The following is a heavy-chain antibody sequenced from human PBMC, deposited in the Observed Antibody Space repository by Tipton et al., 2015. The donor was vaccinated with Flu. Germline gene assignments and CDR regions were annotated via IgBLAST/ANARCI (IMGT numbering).Heavy chain of an antibody. CDR3: ARRKAAKAAFDI. V-gene: IGHV4-34*01. J-gene: IGHJ3*02. CDR2: IDHSGST. D-gene: IGHD2-15*01. Sequence: GLVKPSETLSLTCAVYGGSFSGYYWTWIRQPPGKGLKWIGEIDHSGSTYYNPSLKSRVTISVDTSKNQFSLKLSSVTAADTAVYYCARRKAAKAAFDIWGQGTMVTVSS. CDR1: GGSFSGYY.